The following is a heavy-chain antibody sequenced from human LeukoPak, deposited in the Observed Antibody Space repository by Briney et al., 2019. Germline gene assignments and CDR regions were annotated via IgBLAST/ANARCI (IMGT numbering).Heavy chain of an antibody. CDR2: INHSGST. CDR1: GGSFSGYY. V-gene: IGHV4-34*01. D-gene: IGHD3-16*02. CDR3: ARSASYYDYVWGSYRPNWFDP. Sequence: PSETLSLTCAVYGGSFSGYYWSWIRQPPGKGLEWIGEINHSGSTNYNPSLKSRVTISVDTSKNQFSLKLSSVAAADTAVYYCARSASYYDYVWGSYRPNWFDPWGQGTLATVSS. J-gene: IGHJ5*02.